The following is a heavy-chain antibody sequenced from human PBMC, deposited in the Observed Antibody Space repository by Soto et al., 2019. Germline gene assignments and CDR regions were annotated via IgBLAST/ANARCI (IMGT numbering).Heavy chain of an antibody. Sequence: GGSLRLSCAASGFTFSSYAMSWVRQAPGKGLEWVSAISGSGGSTYYADSVKGRFTISRDNSKNTLYLQMNSLRAEDTAVYYCAKDSVWSGYYPYNYYFDYWGQGTLVTVSS. CDR1: GFTFSSYA. CDR2: ISGSGGST. CDR3: AKDSVWSGYYPYNYYFDY. V-gene: IGHV3-23*01. D-gene: IGHD3-3*01. J-gene: IGHJ4*02.